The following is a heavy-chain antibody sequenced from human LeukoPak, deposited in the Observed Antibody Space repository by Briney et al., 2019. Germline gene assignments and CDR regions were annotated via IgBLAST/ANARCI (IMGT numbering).Heavy chain of an antibody. Sequence: PGGSLRLSCAASGFTFSSYAMSWVRQAPGKGLEWVSAISGSGGSTYYADSVKGRFTISRDNSKNTLYLQMNSLRAEDTAVYYCALLYMVVTATHDAFDIWGQGTMVTVSS. V-gene: IGHV3-23*01. CDR1: GFTFSSYA. CDR3: ALLYMVVTATHDAFDI. CDR2: ISGSGGST. J-gene: IGHJ3*02. D-gene: IGHD2-21*02.